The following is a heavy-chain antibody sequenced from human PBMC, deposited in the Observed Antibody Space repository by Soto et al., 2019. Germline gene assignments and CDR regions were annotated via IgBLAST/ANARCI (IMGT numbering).Heavy chain of an antibody. Sequence: QLQLQESGSGLVKPSQTLSLTCAVSVGSISSGGYSWSWIRQPPGKCLEWIGYIYHSGSTYYNPSLKSRVTISVDRSKNQFCLKLSSVTAADTGVYYCARRRGFPYYYGMDVWGQGTTVTVSS. V-gene: IGHV4-30-2*01. D-gene: IGHD5-12*01. J-gene: IGHJ6*02. CDR3: ARRRGFPYYYGMDV. CDR2: IYHSGST. CDR1: VGSISSGGYS.